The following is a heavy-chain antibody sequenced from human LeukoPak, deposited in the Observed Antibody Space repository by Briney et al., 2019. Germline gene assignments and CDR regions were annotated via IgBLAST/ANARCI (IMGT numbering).Heavy chain of an antibody. CDR3: VRDRDGFYYFDF. J-gene: IGHJ4*02. CDR1: GGSISYY. Sequence: SETLSLTCTVSGGSISYYWNWIRQPPGTGLEWIGYIYYRGNTNYNPSLKSRLTISVDTSKNQFSLKLSSVTAADTAVYYCVRDRDGFYYFDFWGQGTLVTVSS. D-gene: IGHD5-24*01. V-gene: IGHV4-59*03. CDR2: IYYRGNT.